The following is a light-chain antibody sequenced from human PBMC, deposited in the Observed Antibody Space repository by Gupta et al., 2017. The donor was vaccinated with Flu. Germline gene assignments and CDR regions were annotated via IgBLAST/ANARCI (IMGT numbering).Light chain of an antibody. CDR1: KLGEKY. CDR3: QAWDSSTGV. J-gene: IGLJ3*02. Sequence: SYELTQPPSVSVSPGQTATITCSGDKLGEKYTCWYRQKPGQSPLLVIYQDIKRPSGIPERFSGSISGNTATLTISGTQAMDEADYYCQAWDSSTGVFGGGTKLTVL. CDR2: QDI. V-gene: IGLV3-1*01.